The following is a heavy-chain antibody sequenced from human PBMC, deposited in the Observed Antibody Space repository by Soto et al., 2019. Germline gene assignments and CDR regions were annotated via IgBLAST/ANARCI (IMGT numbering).Heavy chain of an antibody. V-gene: IGHV1-46*01. CDR1: GYTFTSYY. CDR3: ARVSSWSCFDY. J-gene: IGHJ4*02. D-gene: IGHD6-13*01. CDR2: INPSGGST. Sequence: QVQLVQSGAEVKKPGASVKVSCKASGYTFTSYYMHWVRQAPGQGLEWMGIINPSGGSTSYAQKFQGRVTMTRDSSTSTVYMELSSLRSEDTAVYYLARVSSWSCFDYWGQVTLVSVSS.